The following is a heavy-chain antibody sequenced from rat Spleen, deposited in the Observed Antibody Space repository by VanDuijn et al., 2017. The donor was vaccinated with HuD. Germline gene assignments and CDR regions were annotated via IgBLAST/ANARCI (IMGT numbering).Heavy chain of an antibody. CDR2: IWTGGST. CDR1: GFSLTSYN. Sequence: QVQLKESGPGLVQPSQTLSLTCTVSGFSLTSYNVHWVRQPTGKGLEWMGVIWTGGSTDYNSALKSRLSISRDTTKSQVFLKMNSLQTEDIATYYCARDFLRAFDYWGQGVMVTVSS. V-gene: IGHV2-30*01. CDR3: ARDFLRAFDY. J-gene: IGHJ2*01. D-gene: IGHD4-1*01.